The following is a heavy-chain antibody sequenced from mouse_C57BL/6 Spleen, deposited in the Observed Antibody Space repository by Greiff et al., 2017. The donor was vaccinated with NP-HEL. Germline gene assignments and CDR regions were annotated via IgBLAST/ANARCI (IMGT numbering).Heavy chain of an antibody. V-gene: IGHV5-17*01. CDR3: ARGEYDYDEAWFAY. CDR1: GFTFTDYG. D-gene: IGHD2-4*01. J-gene: IGHJ3*01. CDR2: ISSGSSTI. Sequence: EVMLVESGGGLVKPGGSLKLSCAASGFTFTDYGMHWVRQAPEKGLEWVAYISSGSSTIYYADTVKGRFTISRDNAKNTLFLQMTSLRSEDTAMYYCARGEYDYDEAWFAYWGQGTLVTVSA.